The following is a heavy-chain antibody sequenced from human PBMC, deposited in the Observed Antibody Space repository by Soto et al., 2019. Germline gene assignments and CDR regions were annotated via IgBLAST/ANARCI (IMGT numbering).Heavy chain of an antibody. V-gene: IGHV1-69*02. D-gene: IGHD3-10*01. J-gene: IGHJ4*02. CDR3: ASSYGSGYRAFDY. Sequence: QVQLVQSGAEVKKPGSSVRVSCKASGDTFTFYSINWVRQAPGLGLEWMGRINPILSMSNYAQRFQGRVTMTEDKSTITAYMELSSLRSEDTAMYYCASSYGSGYRAFDYWGQGALVTVSS. CDR2: INPILSMS. CDR1: GDTFTFYS.